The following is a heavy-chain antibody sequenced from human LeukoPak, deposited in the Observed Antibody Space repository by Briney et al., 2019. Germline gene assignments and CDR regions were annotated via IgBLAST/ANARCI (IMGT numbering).Heavy chain of an antibody. Sequence: PGGSLRLSCVASGFTFSTNAMNWVRQAPGKELEWVLGISVSSGTTSYADSVKGRFTMSRDNPKNTVYLQMNDLIGEDTAVYYCAKSGSTVTTLNWFNPWGQGTLVTVHS. CDR2: ISVSSGTT. V-gene: IGHV3-23*01. CDR3: AKSGSTVTTLNWFNP. J-gene: IGHJ5*02. D-gene: IGHD1-26*01. CDR1: GFTFSTNA.